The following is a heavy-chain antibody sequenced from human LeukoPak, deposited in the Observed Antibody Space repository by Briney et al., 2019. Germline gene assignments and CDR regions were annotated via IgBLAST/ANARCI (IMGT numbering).Heavy chain of an antibody. CDR3: ARSLYDFWSGYFRSYYGMDV. D-gene: IGHD3-3*01. Sequence: ASVKVSCKASGYTFTGYYMHWVRQAPGQGLEWMGRINPNSGGTNYAQKFQGRVTMTRNTSISTAYMELSSLRSEDTAVYYCARSLYDFWSGYFRSYYGMDVWGQGTTVTVSS. CDR2: INPNSGGT. CDR1: GYTFTGYY. V-gene: IGHV1-2*06. J-gene: IGHJ6*02.